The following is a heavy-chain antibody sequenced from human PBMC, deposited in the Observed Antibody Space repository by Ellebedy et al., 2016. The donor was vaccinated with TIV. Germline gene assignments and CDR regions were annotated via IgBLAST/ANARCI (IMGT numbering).Heavy chain of an antibody. V-gene: IGHV1-18*01. J-gene: IGHJ4*02. D-gene: IGHD3-3*01. CDR1: GYTFTSYG. CDR2: ISAYNGNT. CDR3: ARAPARRITIFGVVLPTTTPFDY. Sequence: ASVKVSXXASGYTFTSYGISWVRQAPGQGLEWMGWISAYNGNTNYAQKLQGRVTMTTDTSTSTAYMELRSLRSDDTAVYYCARAPARRITIFGVVLPTTTPFDYWGQGTLVTVSS.